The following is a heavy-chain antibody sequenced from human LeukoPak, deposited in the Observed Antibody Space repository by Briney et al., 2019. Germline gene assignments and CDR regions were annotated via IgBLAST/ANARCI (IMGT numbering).Heavy chain of an antibody. J-gene: IGHJ6*03. CDR2: INHSGST. V-gene: IGHV4-34*01. D-gene: IGHD6-6*01. CDR3: ARGLQLGHYYYYMDV. CDR1: GGSFSGYY. Sequence: SETLSLTCAVYGGSFSGYYWSWIRQPPGKGLEWIGEINHSGSTNYNPSLKSRVTISVDTSKNQSSLKLSSVTAADTAVYYCARGLQLGHYYYYMDVWGKGTTVTVSS.